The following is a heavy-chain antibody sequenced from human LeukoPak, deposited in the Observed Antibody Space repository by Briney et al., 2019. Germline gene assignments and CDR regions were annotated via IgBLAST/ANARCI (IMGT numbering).Heavy chain of an antibody. CDR1: GFTFSSYS. CDR3: AVPSGSYYGGDAFDI. CDR2: ISSSSSYI. Sequence: KPGGSLRLSRAASGFTFSSYSMNWVRQAPGKGLEWVSSISSSSSYIHDADSVKGRFTISRDNAKNSLYLQMNSLRAEDTAVYYCAVPSGSYYGGDAFDIWGQGTMVTVSS. D-gene: IGHD1-26*01. V-gene: IGHV3-21*01. J-gene: IGHJ3*02.